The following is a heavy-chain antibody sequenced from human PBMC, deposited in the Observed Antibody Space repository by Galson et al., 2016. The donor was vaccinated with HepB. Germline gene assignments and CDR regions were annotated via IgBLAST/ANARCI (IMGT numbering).Heavy chain of an antibody. CDR3: ARGLVQGSWSPTHPFDL. V-gene: IGHV4-59*01. CDR1: SGAIGSYY. CDR2: RTSGGNI. J-gene: IGHJ3*01. D-gene: IGHD6-13*01. Sequence: SETLSLTCTVSSGAIGSYYWSWIRHLPGKGLEWIGCRTSGGNINYNPSLKSRVSMSIDTSKNQFSLNVASVTAADSALYYCARGLVQGSWSPTHPFDLWGQGTRVTVSS.